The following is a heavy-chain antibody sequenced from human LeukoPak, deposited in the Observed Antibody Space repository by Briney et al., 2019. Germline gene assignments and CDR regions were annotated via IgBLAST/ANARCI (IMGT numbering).Heavy chain of an antibody. D-gene: IGHD3-9*01. J-gene: IGHJ6*03. Sequence: ASVKVSCKASGGTFSSYAISWVRQAPGQGLEWMGGIIPIFGTANYAQKFQGRVTITADKSTSTAYMELSSLRSEDTAVYYCARGYILTGYKYYYMDVWGKGTTVTVSS. V-gene: IGHV1-69*06. CDR2: IIPIFGTA. CDR3: ARGYILTGYKYYYMDV. CDR1: GGTFSSYA.